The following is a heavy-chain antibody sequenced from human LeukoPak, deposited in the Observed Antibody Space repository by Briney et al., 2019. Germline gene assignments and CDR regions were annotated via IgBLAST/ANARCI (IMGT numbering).Heavy chain of an antibody. V-gene: IGHV1-69*13. CDR2: IIPIFGTA. J-gene: IGHJ4*02. D-gene: IGHD6-13*01. Sequence: SVKVSCKASGGTFSSYAISWVRQAPGQGLEWMGGIIPIFGTANYAQKFQGRVTITADESTSTAYMELSSLRSEDTAVYYCASSGYSGSRGAFDYWGQGTLVTVSS. CDR1: GGTFSSYA. CDR3: ASSGYSGSRGAFDY.